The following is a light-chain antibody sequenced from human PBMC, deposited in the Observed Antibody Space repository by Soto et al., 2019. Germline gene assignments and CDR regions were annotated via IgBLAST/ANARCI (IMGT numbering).Light chain of an antibody. Sequence: EIALTQSPATLSLSPGERATLSCRASQSVSSYLAWYQQKPGQAPRLLIYDASNRATGIPARFSGSGSGTDFTLTISSLETEDFAVYYCQQRGNWPSFGGGTKVEIK. CDR3: QQRGNWPS. CDR1: QSVSSY. J-gene: IGKJ4*01. V-gene: IGKV3-11*01. CDR2: DAS.